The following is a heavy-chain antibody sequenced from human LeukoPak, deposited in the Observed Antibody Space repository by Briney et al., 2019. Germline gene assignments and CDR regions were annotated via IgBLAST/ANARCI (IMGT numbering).Heavy chain of an antibody. D-gene: IGHD2-2*01. V-gene: IGHV6-1*01. Sequence: SQTLSLTCAISGDSVSSNSVTWNWIRRSPSRSLEWLGRTYYRSTWYNDYAVSVRGRITVNPDTSKNQFSLHLNSVTPEDTAVYYCARRLTQYDCFDPWGQGILVTVSS. CDR2: TYYRSTWYN. CDR1: GDSVSSNSVT. J-gene: IGHJ5*02. CDR3: ARRLTQYDCFDP.